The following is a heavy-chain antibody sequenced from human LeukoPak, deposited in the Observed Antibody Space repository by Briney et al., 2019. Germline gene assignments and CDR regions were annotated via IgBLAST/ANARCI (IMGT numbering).Heavy chain of an antibody. CDR1: GYSISSGSY. J-gene: IGHJ5*02. Sequence: PSETLSLTCAVSGYSISSGSYWGWIRQPPGQGLEWIGSIYHSGSTYYNPSLKSRVTISVDTSKNQFSLKLSSVTAADTAVYYCARVWSGYCSSTSCYVAYNWFDPWGQGTLVTVCS. CDR3: ARVWSGYCSSTSCYVAYNWFDP. D-gene: IGHD2-2*01. V-gene: IGHV4-38-2*01. CDR2: IYHSGST.